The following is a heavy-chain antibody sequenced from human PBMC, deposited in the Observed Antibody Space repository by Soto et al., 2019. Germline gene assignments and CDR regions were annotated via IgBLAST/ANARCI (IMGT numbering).Heavy chain of an antibody. D-gene: IGHD3-10*01. CDR1: GGSFSGYY. J-gene: IGHJ6*04. Sequence: PSETLSLTCAVYGGSFSGYYWSWIRQPPGKGLEWIGEINHSGSTNYNPSLKSRVTISVDTSKNQFSLKLSSVTAADTAVYYCARASYYYGSGELDVWGKGTTVTVSS. CDR2: INHSGST. V-gene: IGHV4-34*01. CDR3: ARASYYYGSGELDV.